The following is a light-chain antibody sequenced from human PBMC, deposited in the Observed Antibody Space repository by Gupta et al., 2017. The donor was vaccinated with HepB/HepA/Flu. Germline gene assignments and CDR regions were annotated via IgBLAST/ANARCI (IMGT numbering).Light chain of an antibody. V-gene: IGKV1-39*01. J-gene: IGKJ3*01. CDR1: QSISSY. Sequence: SPSSLSASVGDRVTITCRASQSISSYLNWYQQKPGKAPKILIYAASSLQSGVPSRFSGSGSGTEFTLTISSLQPEDVATYYCQQHYSTPPFTFGPGTKVDIK. CDR3: QQHYSTPPFT. CDR2: AAS.